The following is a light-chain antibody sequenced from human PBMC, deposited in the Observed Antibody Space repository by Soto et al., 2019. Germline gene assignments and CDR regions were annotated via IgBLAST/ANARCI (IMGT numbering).Light chain of an antibody. J-gene: IGLJ3*02. V-gene: IGLV2-14*01. CDR3: GSYTTFNTLV. CDR1: SSDVGASKY. Sequence: QSVLTQPASVSGSPGQSITISCTGTSSDVGASKYVTWYQQPPVKAPRIIIYDLSDRPSGVSFRFSGSKSGNTAYLTISGLQAEDEADYYCGSYTTFNTLVFGGGTKVTVL. CDR2: DLS.